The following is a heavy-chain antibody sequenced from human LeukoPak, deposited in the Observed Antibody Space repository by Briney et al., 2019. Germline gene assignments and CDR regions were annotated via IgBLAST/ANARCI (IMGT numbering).Heavy chain of an antibody. CDR1: GGSISSGDYY. Sequence: SQTLSLTCTVSGGSISSGDYYWSWIRQPPGKGLEWIGYIYYSGSTYYNPSLKSRVTISVDTSKNQFSLKLSSVTAADTAVYYCARLTYTYYYDSSTYSFWGQGTLVTVSS. D-gene: IGHD3-22*01. J-gene: IGHJ4*02. V-gene: IGHV4-30-4*01. CDR3: ARLTYTYYYDSSTYSF. CDR2: IYYSGST.